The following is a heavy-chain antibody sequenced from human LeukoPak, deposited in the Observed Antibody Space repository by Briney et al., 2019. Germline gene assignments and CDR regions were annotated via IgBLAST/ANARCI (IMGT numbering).Heavy chain of an antibody. CDR1: GYAFTAYY. J-gene: IGHJ4*02. Sequence: ASVKVSCKTSGYAFTAYYIHWVRQAPGHGLEWVGRLNPNNGATNFAQNFQDRVTMTRDMSITTVYMELSRLTPDDTAVYYCARDVGEMLQPGQEDYWGQGTLVTVSS. CDR3: ARDVGEMLQPGQEDY. V-gene: IGHV1-2*06. D-gene: IGHD1-1*01. CDR2: LNPNNGAT.